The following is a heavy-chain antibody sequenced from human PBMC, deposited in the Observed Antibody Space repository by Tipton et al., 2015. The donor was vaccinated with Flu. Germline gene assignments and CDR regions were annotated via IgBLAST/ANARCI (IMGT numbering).Heavy chain of an antibody. J-gene: IGHJ5*02. CDR3: GRDPSSSYINWFDP. CDR2: IYSGGST. CDR1: GASINSNF. V-gene: IGHV4-4*08. D-gene: IGHD2-15*01. Sequence: TLSLTCTVSGASINSNFWSWIRQSPGKGLEWIGYIYSGGSTKYNPYFESRVTMSIDTSKNQFFLKVTSVTAADTAVYFCGRDPSSSYINWFDPWGQGTRVTVSS.